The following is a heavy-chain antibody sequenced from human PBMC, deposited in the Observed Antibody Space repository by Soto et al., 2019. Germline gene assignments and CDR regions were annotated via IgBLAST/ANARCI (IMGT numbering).Heavy chain of an antibody. CDR2: IYYNGDT. Sequence: SETLSLTCSVSGGPFPSGGYYWSWIRQEPGKGLEWIGYIYYNGDTSYNPSLRSRVTISADTSKTQFSLRLRSVTSADAAVYYCARGDSQVSSVFDYWGQGMLVTVSS. D-gene: IGHD3-16*01. CDR3: ARGDSQVSSVFDY. J-gene: IGHJ4*02. V-gene: IGHV4-31*03. CDR1: GGPFPSGGYY.